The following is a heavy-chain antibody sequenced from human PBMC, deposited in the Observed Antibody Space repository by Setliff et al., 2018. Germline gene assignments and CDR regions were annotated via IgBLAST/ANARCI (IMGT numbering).Heavy chain of an antibody. CDR3: ARSPANGGHDAFDV. Sequence: VGSLRLSCAASTFTLGTYSMHWVRQAPGKGLAWVSSISPYSDYIYYEDSVKGRFTISRDNAKNSLYLQMNSLGAEDTAVYFCARSPANGGHDAFDVWGQGTMVTVSS. CDR1: TFTLGTYS. J-gene: IGHJ3*01. CDR2: ISPYSDYI. V-gene: IGHV3-21*06.